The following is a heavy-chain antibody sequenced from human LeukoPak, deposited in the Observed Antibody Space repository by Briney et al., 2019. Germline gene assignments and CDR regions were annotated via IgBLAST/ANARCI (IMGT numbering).Heavy chain of an antibody. V-gene: IGHV3-11*01. J-gene: IGHJ4*02. CDR3: ARPVDTAMVTAPFDY. CDR2: ISSSGSTI. D-gene: IGHD5-18*01. Sequence: GGSLRLSCAASGFTFSDYYMNWIRQAPGKGLEWVSYISSSGSTIYYADSVKGRFTISRDNAKNSLYLQMNSLRAEDTAVYYCARPVDTAMVTAPFDYWGQGTLVTVSS. CDR1: GFTFSDYY.